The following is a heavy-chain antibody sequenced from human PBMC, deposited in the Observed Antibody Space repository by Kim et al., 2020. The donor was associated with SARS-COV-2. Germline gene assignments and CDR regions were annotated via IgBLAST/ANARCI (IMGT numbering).Heavy chain of an antibody. V-gene: IGHV3-15*01. CDR1: GFSFTNAW. Sequence: GGSLRLSCVVSGFSFTNAWMNWVRQAPGKGLEWVGRIKSKTDGETIHYASSVQGRFTISRDDSKDTVYLQMNSLKIEDTCLYYCWDHNGAGSWDHWGQGTLVTVSS. CDR2: IKSKTDGETI. CDR3: WDHNGAGSWDH. J-gene: IGHJ4*02. D-gene: IGHD3-10*01.